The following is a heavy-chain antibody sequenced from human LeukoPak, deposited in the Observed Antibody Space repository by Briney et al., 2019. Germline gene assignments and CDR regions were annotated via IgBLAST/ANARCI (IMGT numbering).Heavy chain of an antibody. Sequence: ASVKVSCKASGYTLTGYYMHWVRQAPGQGLEWMGWINPNSGGTNYAQKFQGRVTMTRDTSISTAYMELSRLRSDDTAVYYCARAASSGWYGAFDIWGQGTMVTVSS. J-gene: IGHJ3*02. CDR2: INPNSGGT. CDR3: ARAASSGWYGAFDI. D-gene: IGHD6-19*01. V-gene: IGHV1-2*02. CDR1: GYTLTGYY.